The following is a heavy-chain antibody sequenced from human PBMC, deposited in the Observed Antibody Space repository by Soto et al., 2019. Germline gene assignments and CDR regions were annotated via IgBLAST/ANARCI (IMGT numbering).Heavy chain of an antibody. J-gene: IGHJ5*01. Sequence: QVQLVQPGAEVRKPGASVKVPCRASGHTLASYDINWVRQATGQGLEWMGWMTPDSGDTGYAQKFQGRVTMTWDTSITTAYMELSSLRSDDTAVYYCARDPFYGWFDSWGQGTLVTVSS. CDR3: ARDPFYGWFDS. CDR2: MTPDSGDT. CDR1: GHTLASYD. V-gene: IGHV1-8*01. D-gene: IGHD3-16*01.